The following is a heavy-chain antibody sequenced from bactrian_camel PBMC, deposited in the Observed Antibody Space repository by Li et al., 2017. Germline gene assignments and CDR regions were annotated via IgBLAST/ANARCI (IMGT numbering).Heavy chain of an antibody. J-gene: IGHJ4*01. Sequence: VQLVESGGDLVQPGRSLRLSCAASGFIFSTYYISWVRQAPGKGPEWVSSINSLGESTYYADSVKGRFTVSRDNAKNTLYLQMNLLKTEDTAMYYCATPAEPWFPSSLKANNVGSGQGTQVTV. V-gene: IGHV3S31*01. D-gene: IGHD3*01. CDR1: GFIFSTYY. CDR2: INSLGEST.